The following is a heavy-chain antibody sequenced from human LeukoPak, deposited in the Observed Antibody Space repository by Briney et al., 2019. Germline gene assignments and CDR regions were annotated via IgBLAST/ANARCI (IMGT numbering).Heavy chain of an antibody. CDR2: ISYEGSNK. CDR3: AKDQATVTTLFYFDY. D-gene: IGHD4-17*01. J-gene: IGHJ4*02. V-gene: IGHV3-30*18. CDR1: GFTFSSYG. Sequence: GRSLRLSCAASGFTFSSYGVHWVRQAPGKGLEWVAVISYEGSNKYYADSVKGRFTISRDNSKNTLYLQMNSLRAEDTAVYYCAKDQATVTTLFYFDYWGQGTLVTVSS.